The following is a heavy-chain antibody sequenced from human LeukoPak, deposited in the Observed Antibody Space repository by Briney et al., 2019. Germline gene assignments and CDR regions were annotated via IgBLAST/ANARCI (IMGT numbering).Heavy chain of an antibody. J-gene: IGHJ4*02. CDR3: ALRSRLYRQESTVYHDS. Sequence: WETLSLTCNVSGDYITNTNYYWVWIGPPPGKGLEWNASVFYSGTTYYNPSLKRRVIISMDAYKTLIPLMVSPETAANTAIYYCALRSRLYRQESTVYHDSWGQGTLVTVSS. CDR1: GDYITNTNYY. V-gene: IGHV4-39*01. CDR2: VFYSGTT. D-gene: IGHD1-26*01.